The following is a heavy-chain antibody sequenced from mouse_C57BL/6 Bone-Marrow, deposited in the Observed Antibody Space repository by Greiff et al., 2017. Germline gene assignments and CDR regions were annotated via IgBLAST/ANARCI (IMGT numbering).Heavy chain of an antibody. D-gene: IGHD2-4*01. CDR1: GYTFTSYW. CDR3: ARGNYEPAMDY. J-gene: IGHJ4*01. CDR2: INPSSGYT. Sequence: QVQLKQSGAELAKPGASVKLSCKASGYTFTSYWMHWVKQRPGQGLEWIGYINPSSGYTKYNQKFKDKATLTADKSSSTAYMQLSSLTYEDSAVDYCARGNYEPAMDYWGQGTSVTVSS. V-gene: IGHV1-7*01.